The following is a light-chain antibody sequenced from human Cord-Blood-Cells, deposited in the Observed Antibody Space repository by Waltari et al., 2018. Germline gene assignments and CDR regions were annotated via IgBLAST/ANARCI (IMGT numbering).Light chain of an antibody. J-gene: IGLJ3*02. CDR3: CSYAGSRV. CDR2: EGS. CDR1: SSYVGSYNL. V-gene: IGLV2-23*01. Sequence: QSALTQPASVSGSPGQSITISCTGTSSYVGSYNLVSWYQQHPSKAPKLMIYEGSKRPSGVSNRFSGSKSGNTASLTISGLQAEDEADYYCCSYAGSRVFGGGTKLTVL.